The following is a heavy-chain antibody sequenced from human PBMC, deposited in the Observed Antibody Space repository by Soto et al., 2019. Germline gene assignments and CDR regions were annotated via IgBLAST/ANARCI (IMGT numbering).Heavy chain of an antibody. CDR3: SRGRQLVGYFYYYMDV. CDR2: IGAYNGNT. D-gene: IGHD6-6*01. Sequence: GASVQVSCKSSGYTFTNYGITWVRQAPGQGLEWMGGIGAYNGNTHYTQRLQGRVTMTTDTSTSTAYMELRGLRSDDTAAYYCSRGRQLVGYFYYYMDVWGKVSTGTV. J-gene: IGHJ6*03. V-gene: IGHV1-18*01. CDR1: GYTFTNYG.